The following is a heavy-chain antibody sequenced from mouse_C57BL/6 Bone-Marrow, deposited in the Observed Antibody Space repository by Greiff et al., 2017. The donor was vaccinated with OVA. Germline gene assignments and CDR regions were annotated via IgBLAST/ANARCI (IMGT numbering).Heavy chain of an antibody. J-gene: IGHJ3*01. CDR1: GYTFTDYE. CDR2: IDPETGGT. Sequence: VQVVESGAELVRPGASVTLSCKASGYTFTDYEMHWVKQTPVHGLEWIGAIDPETGGTAYNQKFKGKAILTADKSSSTAYMELRSLTSEDSAVYYCTRWLRGPFAYWGQGTLVTVSA. D-gene: IGHD2-2*01. CDR3: TRWLRGPFAY. V-gene: IGHV1-15*01.